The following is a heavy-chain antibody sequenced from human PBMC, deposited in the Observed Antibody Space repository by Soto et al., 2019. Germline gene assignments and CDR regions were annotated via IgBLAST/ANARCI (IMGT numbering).Heavy chain of an antibody. V-gene: IGHV4-59*01. Sequence: SETLSLTCNVSGGSISTSYWTWIRQPPGKGLEWIGYIYYSGSTNYNPSLKSRVTISVDTSKNQFSLKLSSVTAADTAVYYCARGDVWGSYRWGQGTLVTVSS. CDR3: ARGDVWGSYR. D-gene: IGHD3-16*02. CDR2: IYYSGST. CDR1: GGSISTSY. J-gene: IGHJ4*02.